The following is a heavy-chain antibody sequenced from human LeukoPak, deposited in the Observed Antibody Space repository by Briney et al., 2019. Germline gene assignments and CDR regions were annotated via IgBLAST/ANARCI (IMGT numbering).Heavy chain of an antibody. CDR1: GFTFSNYG. Sequence: PGGSLRLSCAASGFTFSNYGMHWVRQAPGKGLEWVAFIRYDGSNKYYADSVKGRFTISRDNSKNTLYLQMNSLRAEDTAVYYCAKDSRSYYYGSGSFGYWGQGTLVTVSS. D-gene: IGHD3-10*01. CDR2: IRYDGSNK. V-gene: IGHV3-30*02. J-gene: IGHJ4*02. CDR3: AKDSRSYYYGSGSFGY.